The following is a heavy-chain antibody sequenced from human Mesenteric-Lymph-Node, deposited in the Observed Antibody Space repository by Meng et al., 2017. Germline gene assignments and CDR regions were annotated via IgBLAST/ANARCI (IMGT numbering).Heavy chain of an antibody. CDR1: GGTFSSYA. CDR3: ARGSSWLNNWFDP. V-gene: IGHV1-69*06. Sequence: SVKVSCKASGGTFSSYAISWVRQAPGQGLEWMGGIIPIFGTANYAQKFQGRVTITADKSTSTAYMELSSLRSEDTAVYYCARGSSWLNNWFDPWGQGTLVTVSS. J-gene: IGHJ5*02. CDR2: IIPIFGTA. D-gene: IGHD6-13*01.